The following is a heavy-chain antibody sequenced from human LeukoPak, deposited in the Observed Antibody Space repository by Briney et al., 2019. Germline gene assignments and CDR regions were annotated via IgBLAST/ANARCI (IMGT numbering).Heavy chain of an antibody. J-gene: IGHJ4*02. CDR1: GYSIRSDYY. CDR3: ARAIEVGAMTPFDY. Sequence: SETLSLTCTVSGYSIRSDYYWGWIRQPPGKGLEWIGSIYHSGSTYYNLSLKSRVTISVDTSKNQFSLKLSSVTAADTAVYYCARAIEVGAMTPFDYWGQGTLVTVSS. CDR2: IYHSGST. V-gene: IGHV4-38-2*02. D-gene: IGHD1-26*01.